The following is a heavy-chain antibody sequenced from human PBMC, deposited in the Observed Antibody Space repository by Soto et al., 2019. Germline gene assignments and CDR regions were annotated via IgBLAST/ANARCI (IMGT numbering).Heavy chain of an antibody. Sequence: PSETLSLTCTVSGGSISSSSYYWGWIRQPPGKGLEWIGSIYYSGSTYYNPSLKSRVTISVDTSKNQFSLKLSSVTAADTAVYYCARSVDIVATMVFDYWGQGTLVTVSS. D-gene: IGHD5-12*01. J-gene: IGHJ4*02. CDR1: GGSISSSSYY. CDR2: IYYSGST. V-gene: IGHV4-39*01. CDR3: ARSVDIVATMVFDY.